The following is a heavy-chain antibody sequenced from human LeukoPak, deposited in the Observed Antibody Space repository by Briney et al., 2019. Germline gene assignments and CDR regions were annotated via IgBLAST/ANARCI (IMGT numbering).Heavy chain of an antibody. D-gene: IGHD3-22*01. CDR1: GGTFSSYA. Sequence: SVKVSCKASGGTFSSYAISWVRQAPGQGLEWMGGIIPIFGTANYAQKFQGRVTITADESTSTAYMELSSLRSEDTAVYYCARERSYYYDSSGYYGWFDPWGQGTLVTVSS. CDR2: IIPIFGTA. V-gene: IGHV1-69*13. CDR3: ARERSYYYDSSGYYGWFDP. J-gene: IGHJ5*02.